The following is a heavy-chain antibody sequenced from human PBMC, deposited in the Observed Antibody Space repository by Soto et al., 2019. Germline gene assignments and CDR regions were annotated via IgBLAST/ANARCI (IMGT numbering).Heavy chain of an antibody. CDR3: ARDRNDYGDYGYYFDH. V-gene: IGHV3-33*01. CDR2: IWYDESKK. CDR1: GFTFNSYG. J-gene: IGHJ4*02. D-gene: IGHD4-17*01. Sequence: GGSLRLSCAASGFTFNSYGMHWVRQAPGKGLEWVAVIWYDESKKYYADSVKGRFTVSRDNSRNTVYLQMNSLRAEDTAVYYCARDRNDYGDYGYYFDHWGQGALVTVSS.